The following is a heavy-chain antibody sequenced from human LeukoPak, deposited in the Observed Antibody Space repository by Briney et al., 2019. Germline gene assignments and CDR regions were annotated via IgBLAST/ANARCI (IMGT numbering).Heavy chain of an antibody. Sequence: GRSLRLSCAASGFPFSSYSIHWVRQAPGKGLEWVAVISDDGSIKYYAGSVKGRFTISRDNSKNTLLLQPNSLKAEDTAVYYCARDLGRSGIGVVIYWYFDLWGRGTLVTVSS. V-gene: IGHV3-30-3*01. J-gene: IGHJ2*01. CDR1: GFPFSSYS. CDR2: ISDDGSIK. CDR3: ARDLGRSGIGVVIYWYFDL. D-gene: IGHD3-22*01.